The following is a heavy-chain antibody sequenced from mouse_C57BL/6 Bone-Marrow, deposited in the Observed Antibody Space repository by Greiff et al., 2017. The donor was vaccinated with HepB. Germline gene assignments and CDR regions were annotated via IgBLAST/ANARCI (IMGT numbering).Heavy chain of an antibody. CDR1: GYTFTSYG. CDR3: ARFRYYGSSYGLFDY. J-gene: IGHJ2*01. V-gene: IGHV1-81*01. D-gene: IGHD1-1*01. Sequence: QVQLQQSGAELARPGASVKLSCKASGYTFTSYGISWVKQRPGQGLEWIGEIYPRSGNTDYNEKFKGKSTLTADKSSSTAYMELRSLTSEDSAVYVCARFRYYGSSYGLFDYWGQGTTLTVSA. CDR2: IYPRSGNT.